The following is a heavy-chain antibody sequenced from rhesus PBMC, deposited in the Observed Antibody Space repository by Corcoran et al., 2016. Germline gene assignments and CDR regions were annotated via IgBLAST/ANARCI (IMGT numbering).Heavy chain of an antibody. V-gene: IGHV4-169*02. D-gene: IGHD2-39*02. CDR2: IYGSGSST. CDR1: GGSISSSY. Sequence: QLQLQESGPGLVKPSETLSVTCAVSGGSISSSYWCWIRQAPAQGLAGIGYIYGSGSSTNYNPSRKSRVTLSVDTSKNQFSLKLSSVTAADTAVYYCVREGSVVVVSAVNRFDVWGPGVLVTVSS. J-gene: IGHJ5-1*01. CDR3: VREGSVVVVSAVNRFDV.